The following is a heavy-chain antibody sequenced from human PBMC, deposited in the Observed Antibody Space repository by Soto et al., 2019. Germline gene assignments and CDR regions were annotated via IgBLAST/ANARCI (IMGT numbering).Heavy chain of an antibody. J-gene: IGHJ5*02. CDR3: ARVVVVPAAPFDP. CDR2: INSSSSYI. CDR1: GFTFSSYS. V-gene: IGHV3-21*01. Sequence: PGGSLRLSCAASGFTFSSYSMNWVRQAPGKGLEWVSSINSSSSYIYYADSVKGRFTISRDNAKNSLYLQMNSLRAEDTAVYYCARVVVVPAAPFDPWGQGTLVTVSS. D-gene: IGHD2-2*01.